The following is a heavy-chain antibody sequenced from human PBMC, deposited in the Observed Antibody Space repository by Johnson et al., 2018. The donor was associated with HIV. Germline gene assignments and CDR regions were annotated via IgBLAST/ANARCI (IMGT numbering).Heavy chain of an antibody. CDR2: ISYDGSNK. D-gene: IGHD2-15*01. CDR3: AREMVAAKDAFDI. J-gene: IGHJ3*02. Sequence: QVQLVESGGGVVQPGRSLRLSCAASGFTFSSYAMHWVRQAPGKGLEWVAVISYDGSNKYYPDSVKGRFTISRDNFKNTLYLQMDSLRAEDTAVYFCAREMVAAKDAFDIWGQGTLVMVSS. CDR1: GFTFSSYA. V-gene: IGHV3-30-3*01.